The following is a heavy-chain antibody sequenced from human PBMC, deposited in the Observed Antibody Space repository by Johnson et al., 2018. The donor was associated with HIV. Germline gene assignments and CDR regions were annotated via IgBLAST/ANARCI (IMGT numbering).Heavy chain of an antibody. J-gene: IGHJ3*02. Sequence: QVQLVESGGGVVQPGRSLRLSCAASGFTFSSYAMHWVRQAPGKGLEWVAVISYDGSNKYYADSVKGRFTISRDNSKNTLYLQMNSLRAEDTALYYCAKDLGDPMIEVHAFDIWGQGTMVTVSS. D-gene: IGHD3-22*01. V-gene: IGHV3-30*04. CDR2: ISYDGSNK. CDR1: GFTFSSYA. CDR3: AKDLGDPMIEVHAFDI.